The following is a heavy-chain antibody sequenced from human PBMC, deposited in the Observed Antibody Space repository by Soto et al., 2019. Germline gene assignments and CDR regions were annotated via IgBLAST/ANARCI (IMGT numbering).Heavy chain of an antibody. D-gene: IGHD3-3*01. CDR2: IYYSGST. V-gene: IGHV4-61*01. CDR1: GGSVSSGSYY. CDR3: ARDVAIFGVVIRYFDY. Sequence: SETLSLTCTVSGGSVSSGSYYWSWIRQPPGKGLEWIGYIYYSGSTNYNPSLKSRVTISVDTSKNQFSLKLSSVTAADTAVYYCARDVAIFGVVIRYFDYWGQGTLVTV. J-gene: IGHJ4*02.